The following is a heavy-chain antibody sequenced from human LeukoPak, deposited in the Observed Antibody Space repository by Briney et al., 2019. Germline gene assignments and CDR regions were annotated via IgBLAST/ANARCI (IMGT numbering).Heavy chain of an antibody. CDR2: IRYDGSNK. D-gene: IGHD2-2*02. V-gene: IGHV3-30*02. J-gene: IGHJ4*02. Sequence: GGSLRLSCAASGFTFSSYGMHWVRQAPGKGLEWVAFIRYDGSNKYYGDSVKGRFTISRDNSKNTLYLQMNSLRAEDTAVYYCAKGHVGIVVVPAAIAVIDYWGQGTLVTVSS. CDR1: GFTFSSYG. CDR3: AKGHVGIVVVPAAIAVIDY.